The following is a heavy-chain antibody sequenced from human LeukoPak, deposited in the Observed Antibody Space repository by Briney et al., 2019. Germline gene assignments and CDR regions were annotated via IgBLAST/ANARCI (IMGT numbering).Heavy chain of an antibody. J-gene: IGHJ4*02. V-gene: IGHV1-2*02. Sequence: ASVKVSCKASGYTFTGYYMHWVRQAPGQGLEWMGWINPNSGGTNYVQKFQGRVTMTRDTSISTAYMELSRLRSEDTAMYYCARGWSGTFADNYFDYWGQGTLVTVSS. CDR2: INPNSGGT. D-gene: IGHD1-14*01. CDR1: GYTFTGYY. CDR3: ARGWSGTFADNYFDY.